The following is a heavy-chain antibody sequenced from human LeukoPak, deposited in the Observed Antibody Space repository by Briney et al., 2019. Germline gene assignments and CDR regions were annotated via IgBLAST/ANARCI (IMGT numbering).Heavy chain of an antibody. V-gene: IGHV3-33*06. CDR1: GFTFRNYA. J-gene: IGHJ4*02. D-gene: IGHD1-14*01. Sequence: GGSLRLSCAASGFTFRNYAMSWVRQAPGKGLEWVAVIWYDGSNKYYADSVKGRFTISRDNSKNTLYLQMNSLRAEDTAVYYCAKDRRNHLDYWGQGTLVTVSS. CDR2: IWYDGSNK. CDR3: AKDRRNHLDY.